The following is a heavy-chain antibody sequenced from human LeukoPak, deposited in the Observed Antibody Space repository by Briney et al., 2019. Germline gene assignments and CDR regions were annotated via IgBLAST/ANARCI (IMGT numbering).Heavy chain of an antibody. CDR1: GFTFSSYG. CDR2: TWYDGSNK. V-gene: IGHV3-33*01. J-gene: IGHJ4*02. CDR3: ARGAATNLWPSDY. D-gene: IGHD3-10*01. Sequence: GGSLRLSCAASGFTFSSYGMHWVRQAPGKGLEWVALTWYDGSNKYYADSVKGRFTISRDNAKNSLYLQMNSLRAEDTAIYYCARGAATNLWPSDYWGQGTLVTVSS.